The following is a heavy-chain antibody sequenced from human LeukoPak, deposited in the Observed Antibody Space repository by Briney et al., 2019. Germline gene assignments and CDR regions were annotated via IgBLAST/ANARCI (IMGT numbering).Heavy chain of an antibody. J-gene: IGHJ5*02. CDR3: ARPPKSWLQFGEQAYNWFDP. CDR2: IYLGECDT. Sequence: GGCLQTSFQGSGYGFTSYWIGWGRPRPGKGGEWRGIIYLGECDTRYSPSFQGQVTISADNSISTAYLQWSSLKASDTAMYYCARPPKSWLQFGEQAYNWFDPWGQGTLVTVSS. D-gene: IGHD5-24*01. V-gene: IGHV5-51*01. CDR1: GYGFTSYW.